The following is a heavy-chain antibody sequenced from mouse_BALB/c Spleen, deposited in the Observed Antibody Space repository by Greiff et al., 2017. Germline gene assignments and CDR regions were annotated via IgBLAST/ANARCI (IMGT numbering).Heavy chain of an antibody. Sequence: EVKLVESGGGLVQPGGSLKLSCAASGFTFSSYGMSWVRQTPDKRLELVATINSNGGSTYYPDSVKGRFTISRDNAKNTLYLQMSSLKSEDTAMYYCARESYDYYAMDYWGQGTSVTVSS. CDR3: ARESYDYYAMDY. V-gene: IGHV5-6-3*01. CDR2: INSNGGST. J-gene: IGHJ4*01. CDR1: GFTFSSYG.